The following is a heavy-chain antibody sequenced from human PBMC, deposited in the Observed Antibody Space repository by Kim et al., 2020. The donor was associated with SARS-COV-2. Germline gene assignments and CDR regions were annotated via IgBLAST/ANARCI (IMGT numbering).Heavy chain of an antibody. J-gene: IGHJ5*01. CDR1: GFTFHSYA. V-gene: IGHV3-23*01. CDR2: ISGSGGST. Sequence: GGSPRLSCAASGFTFHSYAMTWVRQAPEKGLEWVGSISGSGGSTYYAQSVKGRFDISRDNSKSTLYLQLNSLRAEDTGIYYCAKDPKRAVPQNWLDSWGQGTLVMVSP. CDR3: AKDPKRAVPQNWLDS. D-gene: IGHD6-6*01.